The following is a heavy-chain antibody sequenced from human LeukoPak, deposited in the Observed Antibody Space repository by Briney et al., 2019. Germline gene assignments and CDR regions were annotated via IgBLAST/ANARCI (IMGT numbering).Heavy chain of an antibody. D-gene: IGHD2-15*01. CDR1: GFTFSSAS. Sequence: GESLKIPCAASGFTFSSASMTWFRQAPGKGLKWFGNIKIQTDGRTTEYAAPVKGRFTSSRDDSEDTLYLEMSSLRSDDTAVYWCTTAYNNKWYLRGGLDVWGPGTAVSVS. CDR3: TTAYNNKWYLRGGLDV. CDR2: IKIQTDGRTT. J-gene: IGHJ6*02. V-gene: IGHV3-15*01.